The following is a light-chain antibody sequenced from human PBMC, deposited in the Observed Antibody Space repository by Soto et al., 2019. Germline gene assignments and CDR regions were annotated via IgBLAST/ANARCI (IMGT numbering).Light chain of an antibody. Sequence: VMTQSPATLSVSPGESATPSCRASQSVGVNLVWYQQRPGQPPSLVIYAASTRATGVPARFSGSGSGTEFTLTISSLQSEDFAVYYSQQHTNWPTFGQGTKLEIK. CDR3: QQHTNWPT. CDR2: AAS. V-gene: IGKV3-15*01. J-gene: IGKJ2*01. CDR1: QSVGVN.